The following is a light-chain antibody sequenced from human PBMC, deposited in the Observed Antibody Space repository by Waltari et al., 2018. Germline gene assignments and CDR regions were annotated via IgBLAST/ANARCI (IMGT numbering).Light chain of an antibody. CDR1: TSDVGGYNY. V-gene: IGLV2-14*03. CDR2: DVN. CDR3: SSYTGGTTLVV. J-gene: IGLJ2*01. Sequence: QSALTQPASVSGSPGQSTTISCTGTTSDVGGYNYVSGYQQHPGKAPKLVIYDVNNRPSGVSNRFSGSKSGNTASLTISGLQTEDEADYHCSSYTGGTTLVVFGGGTKLTVL.